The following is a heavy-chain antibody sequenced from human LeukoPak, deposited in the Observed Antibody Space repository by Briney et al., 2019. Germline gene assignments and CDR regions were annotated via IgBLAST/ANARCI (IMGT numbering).Heavy chain of an antibody. J-gene: IGHJ3*02. Sequence: SVKVSCKASGVTFSSYAISWVRQAPGQGLEWMGGIIPIFGTANYAQKFQGRVTITTDESTSTAYMELSSLRSEDTAVYYCARGSPDRLKYSRSWAFDIWGQGTMVTVSS. D-gene: IGHD6-6*01. CDR3: ARGSPDRLKYSRSWAFDI. V-gene: IGHV1-69*05. CDR1: GVTFSSYA. CDR2: IIPIFGTA.